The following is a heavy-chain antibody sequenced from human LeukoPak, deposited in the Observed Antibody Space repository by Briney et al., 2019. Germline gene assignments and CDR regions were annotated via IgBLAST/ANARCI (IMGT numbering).Heavy chain of an antibody. CDR1: GYTFTNYG. J-gene: IGHJ5*02. V-gene: IGHV1-18*01. Sequence: GAAVKVSCKASGYTFTNYGISGVRQAPGQGLKWMGWISTHSDIRTYVQTLQGRFTMTTNTATTTAYIELNNLTFGDTAVYYCAREWDGMNNCFDLWGQGTPVTVSS. CDR2: ISTHSDIR. D-gene: IGHD1-26*01. CDR3: AREWDGMNNCFDL.